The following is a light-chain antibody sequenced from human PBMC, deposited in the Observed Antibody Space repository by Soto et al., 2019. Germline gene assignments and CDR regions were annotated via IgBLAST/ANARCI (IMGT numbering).Light chain of an antibody. V-gene: IGLV1-44*01. J-gene: IGLJ3*02. Sequence: QSVLTQPPSASGTPGQRVTISCSGSSSNIGSNTVNWYQQLPGTAPKLLIFINHQRPSGVPDRFSGSKSGTSASLAISELQSEDEAHYYCATWDVSLKGWVFGGGTKLTVL. CDR2: INH. CDR3: ATWDVSLKGWV. CDR1: SSNIGSNT.